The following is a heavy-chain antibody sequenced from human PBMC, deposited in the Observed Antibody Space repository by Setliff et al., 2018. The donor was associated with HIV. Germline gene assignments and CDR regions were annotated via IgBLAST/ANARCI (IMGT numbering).Heavy chain of an antibody. V-gene: IGHV4-39*02. D-gene: IGHD6-13*01. Sequence: SETLSLTCTVSGDSTSTTSYYWHWVRQPPGKGLEWLGTVYYSGSTYHNPSLTSRVTISLDTSRSHFSLNLASVTASDTAVYYCTIGRSIAAAWWGRGTLVTVSS. J-gene: IGHJ4*02. CDR3: TIGRSIAAAW. CDR1: GDSTSTTSYY. CDR2: VYYSGST.